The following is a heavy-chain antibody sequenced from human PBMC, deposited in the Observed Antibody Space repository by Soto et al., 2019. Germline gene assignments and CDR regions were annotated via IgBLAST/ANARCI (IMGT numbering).Heavy chain of an antibody. CDR2: IYYSGST. V-gene: IGHV4-31*03. Sequence: TLSLTCTVSGGSISSGGYYWSWIRQHPGKCLEWIGYIYYSGSTYYNPSLKSRVTISVDTSKNQFSLKLSSVTAADTAVYYCARDNAXRYCTNGVCYSGRWFDPWGQGTLVTVSS. D-gene: IGHD2-8*01. J-gene: IGHJ5*02. CDR1: GGSISSGGYY. CDR3: ARDNAXRYCTNGVCYSGRWFDP.